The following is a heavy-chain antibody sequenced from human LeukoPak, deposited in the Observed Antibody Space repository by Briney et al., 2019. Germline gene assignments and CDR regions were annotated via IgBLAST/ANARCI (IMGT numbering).Heavy chain of an antibody. CDR1: GFTFSSYE. V-gene: IGHV3-48*03. Sequence: PGGSLRLSCAASGFTFSSYEMNWVRQAPGKGLEWVSYISSSGDTIYYADSVNGRFTISRDSAKNSLYLQMNSLRAEDTAVYYRAREMDYYDSRPIDYWGQGTLVTVSS. J-gene: IGHJ4*02. CDR2: ISSSGDTI. CDR3: AREMDYYDSRPIDY. D-gene: IGHD3-22*01.